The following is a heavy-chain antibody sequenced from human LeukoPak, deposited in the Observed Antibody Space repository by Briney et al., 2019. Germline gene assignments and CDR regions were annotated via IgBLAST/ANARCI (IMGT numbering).Heavy chain of an antibody. CDR3: AWGYYDSSGYYSRGATFPPTVFNY. CDR2: IIPIFGTA. CDR1: GYTLTELS. J-gene: IGHJ4*02. Sequence: ASVKVSCKVSGYTLTELSMHWVRQAPGQGLEWMGGIIPIFGTANYAQKFQGRVTITADESTSTAYMELSSLRSEDTAVYYCAWGYYDSSGYYSRGATFPPTVFNYWGQGTLVTVSS. V-gene: IGHV1-69*13. D-gene: IGHD3-22*01.